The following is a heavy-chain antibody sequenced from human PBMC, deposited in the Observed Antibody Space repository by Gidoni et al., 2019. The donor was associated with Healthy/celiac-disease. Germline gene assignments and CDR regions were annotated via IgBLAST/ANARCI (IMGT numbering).Heavy chain of an antibody. D-gene: IGHD3-10*01. J-gene: IGHJ4*02. Sequence: QVQLQQWGAGLMKPSETLSLTCAVYGGSFSGYYWSWIRQPPGKGLEGIGEINHSGSTNYNPSLKSRVTISVDTSKNQFSLKLSSVTAADTAVYYCARDGLLWFGEPLPYYFDYWGQGTLVTVSS. CDR1: GGSFSGYY. CDR3: ARDGLLWFGEPLPYYFDY. CDR2: INHSGST. V-gene: IGHV4-34*01.